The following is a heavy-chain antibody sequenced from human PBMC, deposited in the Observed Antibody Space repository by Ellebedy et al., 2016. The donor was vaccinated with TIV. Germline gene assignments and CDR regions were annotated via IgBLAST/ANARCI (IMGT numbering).Heavy chain of an antibody. V-gene: IGHV3-23*01. CDR1: GFTFSSYA. D-gene: IGHD2-2*01. Sequence: GESLKISXAASGFTFSSYAMSWVRQAPGKGLEWVSAISGSGGSTYYADSVKGRFTISRDNSKNTLYLQMNSLRAEDTAVYYCAKAAGYCSSTSCYPPDAFDIWGQGTMVTVSS. CDR3: AKAAGYCSSTSCYPPDAFDI. J-gene: IGHJ3*02. CDR2: ISGSGGST.